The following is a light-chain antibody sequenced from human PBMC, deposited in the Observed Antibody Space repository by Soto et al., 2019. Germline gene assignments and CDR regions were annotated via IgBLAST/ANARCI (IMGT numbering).Light chain of an antibody. Sequence: QSALTQPASVSGSPGQSITISCTGTSSDVGGYYFVSWYQHHPGKAPKLIIYDVSSRPSGVSNRFSGSKSGNTASLTISGLQAEDEAAYYCSSYTSSSTLGVFGGGIKVTVL. CDR1: SSDVGGYYF. V-gene: IGLV2-14*03. CDR2: DVS. CDR3: SSYTSSSTLGV. J-gene: IGLJ3*02.